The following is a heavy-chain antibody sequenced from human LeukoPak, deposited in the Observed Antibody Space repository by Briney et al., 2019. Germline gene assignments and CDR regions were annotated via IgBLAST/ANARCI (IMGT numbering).Heavy chain of an antibody. CDR1: GYILTSYV. Sequence: ASVKVSCKASGYILTSYVMHWVRQAPGQRLEWMGWINAGNGNTKYSQKFQGRVTITRDTSASTAYMELSSLRSEDTAVYYRARGRCSGGSCYTSPFDYWGQGTLVTVSS. J-gene: IGHJ4*02. V-gene: IGHV1-3*01. CDR2: INAGNGNT. D-gene: IGHD2-15*01. CDR3: ARGRCSGGSCYTSPFDY.